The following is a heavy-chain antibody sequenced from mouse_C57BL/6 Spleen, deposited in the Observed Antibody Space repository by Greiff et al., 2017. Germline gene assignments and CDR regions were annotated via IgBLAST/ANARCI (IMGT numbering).Heavy chain of an antibody. J-gene: IGHJ3*01. V-gene: IGHV1-62-2*01. Sequence: QVQLQPSGAELVKPGASVKLSCKASGYTFTEYTIHWVKQRSGQGLEWIGWFYPGSGSIKYNEKFKDKATLTADKSSSPVYMELSRLTSEDSAVYFCARRALRGYGYDKGAWFAYWGQGTLVTVSA. CDR3: ARRALRGYGYDKGAWFAY. CDR1: GYTFTEYT. CDR2: FYPGSGSI. D-gene: IGHD2-2*01.